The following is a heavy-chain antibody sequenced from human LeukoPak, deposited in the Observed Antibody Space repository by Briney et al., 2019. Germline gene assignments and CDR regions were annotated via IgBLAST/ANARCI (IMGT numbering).Heavy chain of an antibody. J-gene: IGHJ6*02. D-gene: IGHD6-13*01. CDR1: GGSISSYY. CDR2: IYYSGST. CDR3: ARGSAAAGTYYYYYGMDV. V-gene: IGHV4-59*08. Sequence: SSETLPLTCTVSGGSISSYYWSWIRQPPGEGLEWIGYIYYSGSTNYNPSLKSRVTISVDTSKNQSPLKLSSVTAADTAVYYCARGSAAAGTYYYYYGMDVWGQGTTVTVSS.